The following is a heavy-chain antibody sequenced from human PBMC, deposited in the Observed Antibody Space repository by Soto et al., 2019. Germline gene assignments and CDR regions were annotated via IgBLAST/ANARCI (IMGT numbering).Heavy chain of an antibody. J-gene: IGHJ5*02. CDR3: ARDPGTRPDATRGLGWFDP. CDR1: GFTFSGYW. D-gene: IGHD2-2*01. V-gene: IGHV3-7*03. CDR2: INRDGSEE. Sequence: GGSLRLSCAASGFTFSGYWMSWVRQAPGKGLEWVASINRDGSEEHYVASVKGRFTISRDNAKNSVYLQMKSLRADDTAVYYCARDPGTRPDATRGLGWFDPWGQVTLVTVSS.